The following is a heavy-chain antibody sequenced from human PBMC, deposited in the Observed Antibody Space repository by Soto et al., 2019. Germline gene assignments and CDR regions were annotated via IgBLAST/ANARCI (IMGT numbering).Heavy chain of an antibody. J-gene: IGHJ4*02. Sequence: SETLSLTCTVSGGSTSSYYWSWIRQPPGKGLEWIGYIYYSGSTNYNPSLKSRVTISVDTSKNQFSLKLSSVTAADTAVYYCARPGRVTLDVDYWGQGTLVTVSS. V-gene: IGHV4-59*01. CDR3: ARPGRVTLDVDY. D-gene: IGHD2-21*02. CDR1: GGSTSSYY. CDR2: IYYSGST.